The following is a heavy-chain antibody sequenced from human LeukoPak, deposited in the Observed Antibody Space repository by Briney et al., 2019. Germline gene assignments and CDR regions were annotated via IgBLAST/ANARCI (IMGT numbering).Heavy chain of an antibody. CDR3: ARGATRYYYGSGNVKGGY. Sequence: PSETLSLACAVYGGSFSGYYWSRIRQPPGKGLEWIGEINHSGSTNYNPSLKSRVTISVDTSKNQFSLKLSSVTAADTAVYYCARGATRYYYGSGNVKGGYWGQGTLVTVSS. CDR2: INHSGST. V-gene: IGHV4-34*01. D-gene: IGHD3-10*01. J-gene: IGHJ4*02. CDR1: GGSFSGYY.